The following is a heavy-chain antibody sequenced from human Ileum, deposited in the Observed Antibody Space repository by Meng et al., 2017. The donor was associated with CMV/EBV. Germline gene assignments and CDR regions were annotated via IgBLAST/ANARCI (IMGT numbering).Heavy chain of an antibody. CDR3: ARDLAVGETDGYRDMDV. CDR1: GFTFSSYT. J-gene: IGHJ6*02. D-gene: IGHD1-26*01. V-gene: IGHV3-21*04. CDR2: ISSSSSYI. Sequence: GESLKISCAASGFTFSSYTMNWVRQAPGKGLEWVSSISSSSSYIYYADSVKDRFILSRDNAKNSLYLQMNSLKVEDTAVYYCARDLAVGETDGYRDMDVWGQGTTVTVSS.